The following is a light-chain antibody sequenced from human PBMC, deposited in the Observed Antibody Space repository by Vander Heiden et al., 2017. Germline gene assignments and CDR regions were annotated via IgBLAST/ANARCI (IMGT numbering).Light chain of an antibody. V-gene: IGLV3-9*01. Sequence: SNGLTQPLSVSVALGQTATISCGGNNIGSKFVHWYQLRPGQAPVLVISRDSVRPSGIPERFSGSDSGNTATLTISRAQAGDEAVYYCQVWDTNTVLFGGGTKLTVL. J-gene: IGLJ2*01. CDR2: RDS. CDR3: QVWDTNTVL. CDR1: NIGSKF.